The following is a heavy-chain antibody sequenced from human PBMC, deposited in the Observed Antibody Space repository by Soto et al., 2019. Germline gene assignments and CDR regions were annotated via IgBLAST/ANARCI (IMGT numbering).Heavy chain of an antibody. CDR1: GFTFSSYS. CDR3: AIGIAVARGYFDL. Sequence: EVQLVESGGGLVQPGGSLRLSCAASGFTFSSYSINWVRQAPGKGLEWVSYISQNSDSIHDADSVKGRFTISRDNAKNSLYLQLNSLRVEDTAVYYCAIGIAVARGYFDLWGRDTLVTVSS. D-gene: IGHD6-19*01. V-gene: IGHV3-48*01. J-gene: IGHJ2*01. CDR2: ISQNSDSI.